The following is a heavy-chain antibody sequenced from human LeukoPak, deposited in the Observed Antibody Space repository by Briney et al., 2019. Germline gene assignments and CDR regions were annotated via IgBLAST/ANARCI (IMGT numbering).Heavy chain of an antibody. CDR2: ISYDESQK. D-gene: IGHD1-14*01. CDR3: ARDCRDNRWPTAVPAGATDY. J-gene: IGHJ4*02. CDR1: GFTFNTYA. Sequence: PGGSLRLSCAASGFTFNTYAMHWVRQAPGKGLEWVAVISYDESQKYYADSVKGRFTISRDNSKNTLYLQMNNLRREDTAVYFCARDCRDNRWPTAVPAGATDYWGQGNLVTVSS. V-gene: IGHV3-30*03.